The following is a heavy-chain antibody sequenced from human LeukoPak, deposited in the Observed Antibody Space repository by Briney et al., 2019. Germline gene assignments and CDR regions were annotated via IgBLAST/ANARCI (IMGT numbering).Heavy chain of an antibody. CDR3: ARIRDGYNDAYDI. D-gene: IGHD5-24*01. CDR1: GYTFTSYY. CDR2: INPSGGST. Sequence: VASVKVSCKASGYTFTSYYMHWVRQAPGQGLEWMGIINPSGGSTSYAQNFQGRVTMTRDTSTSTVYMELSSLRSEDTAIYYCARIRDGYNDAYDIWGQGTVVTVPS. J-gene: IGHJ3*02. V-gene: IGHV1-46*01.